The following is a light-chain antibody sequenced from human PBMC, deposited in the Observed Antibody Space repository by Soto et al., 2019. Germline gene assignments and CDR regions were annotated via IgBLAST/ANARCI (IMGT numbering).Light chain of an antibody. CDR2: RDN. Sequence: QSVLTQPPSASGTPGQRVTISCSGSSSNIGNNYVYWYQQFPGTAPKLLIYRDNQRPSGVPDRFSGSKSDTSASLAIGGLRSEDEADYYCAAWDDSPRDVVFGGGTKLTVL. V-gene: IGLV1-47*02. J-gene: IGLJ2*01. CDR3: AAWDDSPRDVV. CDR1: SSNIGNNY.